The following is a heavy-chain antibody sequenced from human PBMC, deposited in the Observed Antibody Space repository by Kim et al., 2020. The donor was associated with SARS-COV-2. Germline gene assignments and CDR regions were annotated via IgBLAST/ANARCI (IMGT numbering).Heavy chain of an antibody. Sequence: SQTLSLTCAISGDSVSSNSAAWNWIRQSPSRGLEWLGRTYYRSKWYNDYAVSVKSRITINPDTSKNQFSLQLNSVTPEETAVYYCARDREERPPWHSSGWSPGNWFDPWGQGTLVTVSS. V-gene: IGHV6-1*01. J-gene: IGHJ5*02. CDR3: ARDREERPPWHSSGWSPGNWFDP. D-gene: IGHD6-19*01. CDR1: GDSVSSNSAA. CDR2: TYYRSKWYN.